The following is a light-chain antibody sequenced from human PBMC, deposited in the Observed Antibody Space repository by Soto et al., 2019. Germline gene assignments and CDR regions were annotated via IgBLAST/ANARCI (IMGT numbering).Light chain of an antibody. CDR3: SSYAGRDIWV. J-gene: IGLJ3*02. V-gene: IGLV2-8*01. CDR1: SVDINY. Sequence: QSVLTQPPAASGSRGQSVTISCTGTSVDINYVSWFQQHPGKAPKLIICEVTKRPSGVPDRVSGSKSGDTASLTVSGLQDDDEADYYCSSYAGRDIWVFGGGTKLTVL. CDR2: EVT.